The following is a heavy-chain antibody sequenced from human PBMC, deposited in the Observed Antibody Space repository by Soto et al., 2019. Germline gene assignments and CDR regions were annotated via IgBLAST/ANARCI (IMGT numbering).Heavy chain of an antibody. CDR3: ARDHSSSWYLFDY. V-gene: IGHV3-48*01. J-gene: IGHJ4*02. D-gene: IGHD6-13*01. Sequence: PGGSLRLSCAASGFTFSSYSMKWVRQAPGKGLEWVSFISSSSSTIYYADSVKGRFTISRDNAKNSLYLQMNSLRAEDTAIYYCARDHSSSWYLFDYWGQGTLVTVSS. CDR2: ISSSSSTI. CDR1: GFTFSSYS.